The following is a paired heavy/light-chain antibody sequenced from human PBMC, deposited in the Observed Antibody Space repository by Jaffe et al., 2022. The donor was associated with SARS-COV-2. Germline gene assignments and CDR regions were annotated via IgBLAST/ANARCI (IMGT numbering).Light chain of an antibody. CDR1: SSDVGGYNY. V-gene: IGLV2-14*03. Sequence: QSALTQPASVSGSPGQSITFSCTGTSSDVGGYNYVSWYQQHPGKAPKLMIYDVNSRPSGVSNRFSGSKSGNTASLTISGLQAEDEAHYYCSSYTSTSTRVFGGGTRLTVL. J-gene: IGLJ3*02. CDR2: DVN. CDR3: SSYTSTSTRV.
Heavy chain of an antibody. CDR2: INTKTGIP. J-gene: IGHJ4*02. CDR1: GYSFTSYA. D-gene: IGHD3-10*01. Sequence: QVQLVQSGSELKKPGASVKVSCKASGYSFTSYAMNWVRQAPGQGLEWVGCINTKTGIPTYSQGFTGRFVFSLDTSVSTAYLQISSLEAEDTAVYYCARDGLYGSGTYYDYWGQGTLVTVSS. V-gene: IGHV7-4-1*02. CDR3: ARDGLYGSGTYYDY.